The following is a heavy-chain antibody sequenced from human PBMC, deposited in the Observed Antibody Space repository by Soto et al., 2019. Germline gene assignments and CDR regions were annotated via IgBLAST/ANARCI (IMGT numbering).Heavy chain of an antibody. CDR2: IIPIFGTA. D-gene: IGHD5-12*01. J-gene: IGHJ6*02. CDR3: ARDPVEMATIRYYGMDV. V-gene: IGHV1-69*01. Sequence: QVQLVQSGAEVKKPGSSVKVSCKASGGTFSSYAISWVRQAPGQGLEGMGGIIPIFGTANYAQKFQGRVTITADESTSTAYMELSSLRSEDTAVYYCARDPVEMATIRYYGMDVWGQGTTVTVSS. CDR1: GGTFSSYA.